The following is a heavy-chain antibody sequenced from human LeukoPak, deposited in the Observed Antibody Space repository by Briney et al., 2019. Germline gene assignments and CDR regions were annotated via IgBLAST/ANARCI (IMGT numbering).Heavy chain of an antibody. CDR1: GFTFSTYA. V-gene: IGHV3-23*01. CDR2: ISANT. D-gene: IGHD3-16*01. J-gene: IGHJ4*02. CDR3: AKGALSYPFYFES. Sequence: GGSLRLSCAASGFTFSTYAMSWVRQSPGKGLEWSSGISANTYYDDSVKGRCTISRDNSNKTVYLDMSSLRADDTAVYYCAKGALSYPFYFESWGQGTPVTVSS.